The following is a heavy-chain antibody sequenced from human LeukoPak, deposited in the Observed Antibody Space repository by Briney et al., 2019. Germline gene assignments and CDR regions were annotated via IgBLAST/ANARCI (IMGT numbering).Heavy chain of an antibody. CDR1: GGTFSSFP. J-gene: IGHJ5*02. V-gene: IGHV1-69*13. D-gene: IGHD3-10*02. CDR2: IIPILGTL. CDR3: AGGASDDRDWFDP. Sequence: VKVSCKASGGTFSSFPIHWVRQAPGQGLEWLGGIIPILGTLDYAQKYQARLTITADESTTTAYMDLGSLKSDDTAFYYCAGGASDDRDWFDPWGPGTLVTVSS.